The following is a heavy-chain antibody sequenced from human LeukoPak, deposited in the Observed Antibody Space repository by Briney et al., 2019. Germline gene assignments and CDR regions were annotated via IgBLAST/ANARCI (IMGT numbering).Heavy chain of an antibody. CDR3: AHRGYNSGWYNYFDS. CDR1: GFSLSTSGVR. Sequence: SGPTLVNPTQTLTLTCTFSGFSLSTSGVRVGWIRQPPGKALEWLALIYWDDDKRYSPSLENRLALTKDSSKNQIVLTMTNMDPVDTATYYCAHRGYNSGWYNYFDSWGQGILVTVSS. J-gene: IGHJ4*02. V-gene: IGHV2-5*02. CDR2: IYWDDDK. D-gene: IGHD6-19*01.